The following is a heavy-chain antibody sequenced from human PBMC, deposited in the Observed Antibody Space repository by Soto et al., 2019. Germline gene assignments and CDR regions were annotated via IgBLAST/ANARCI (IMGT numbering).Heavy chain of an antibody. CDR1: GFTFSDYA. CDR2: ISYGESTK. Sequence: QVQLVESGGGVVQPGRSLRLSCAASGFTFSDYAMLWVRQASGKGLEWVAVISYGESTKYYADYVKGRFTISRDNSKNTLYLQMNSLRVEDTAVYYCAKDRGADYWGQGTLVTVSS. D-gene: IGHD3-10*01. CDR3: AKDRGADY. J-gene: IGHJ4*02. V-gene: IGHV3-30*18.